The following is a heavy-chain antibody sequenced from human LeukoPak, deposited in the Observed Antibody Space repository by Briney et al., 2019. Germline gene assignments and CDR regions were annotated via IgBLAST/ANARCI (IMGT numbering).Heavy chain of an antibody. V-gene: IGHV1-69*13. Sequence: ASVKVSCKASGGTFSSYAISWVRQAPGQGLEWVGGIIPIFGTANYAQKFQGRVTITADESTSTAYMELSSLRSEDTAVYYCARAVWSGYVAVGAFDIWGQGTMVTVSS. D-gene: IGHD3-3*01. J-gene: IGHJ3*02. CDR1: GGTFSSYA. CDR2: IIPIFGTA. CDR3: ARAVWSGYVAVGAFDI.